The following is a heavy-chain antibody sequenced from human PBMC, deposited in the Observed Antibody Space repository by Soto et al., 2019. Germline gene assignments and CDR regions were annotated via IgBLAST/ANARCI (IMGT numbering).Heavy chain of an antibody. D-gene: IGHD1-26*01. CDR2: IYTSGST. J-gene: IGHJ4*02. CDR3: ARSAGSFNLDY. CDR1: DDSFSTYY. V-gene: IGHV4-4*07. Sequence: SETLSLTCSVSDDSFSTYYWTWIRQPAGKGLEWIGRIYTSGSTNYNPSLKSRVAMSVDTSKNQFSLSLKSVTAADTAVYYCARSAGSFNLDYWGQGALVTVS.